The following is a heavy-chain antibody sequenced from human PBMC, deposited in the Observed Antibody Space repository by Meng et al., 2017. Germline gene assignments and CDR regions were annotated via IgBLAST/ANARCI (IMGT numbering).Heavy chain of an antibody. J-gene: IGHJ4*02. CDR1: GFSLSNARMG. D-gene: IGHD5-18*01. CDR3: ARVDTAMKPDY. CDR2: IFSNDEK. V-gene: IGHV2-26*01. Sequence: SGPTLVKPTETLTLTCTVSGFSLSNARMGVSWIRQPPGKALEWLAYIFSNDEKSYSTSLKSRLTISKDTSKSQVVLTMTNMDPVDTATYYCARVDTAMKPDYWGQGTLVTVSS.